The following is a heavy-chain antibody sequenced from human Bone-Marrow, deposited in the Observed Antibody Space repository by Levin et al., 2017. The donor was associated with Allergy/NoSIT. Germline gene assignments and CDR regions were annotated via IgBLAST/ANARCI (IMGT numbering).Heavy chain of an antibody. Sequence: SQTLSLTCAISGDHVASHSVAWNWIRQSPSRGLEWLGRIYYRSRWYDDYADSVKGRISVDPDTSKNQFSLHLRSVTSGDTAVYFCARAAGGGYTYVFDYWGQGTLATVSP. V-gene: IGHV6-1*01. D-gene: IGHD5-12*01. J-gene: IGHJ4*02. CDR1: GDHVASHSVA. CDR2: IYYRSRWYD. CDR3: ARAAGGGYTYVFDY.